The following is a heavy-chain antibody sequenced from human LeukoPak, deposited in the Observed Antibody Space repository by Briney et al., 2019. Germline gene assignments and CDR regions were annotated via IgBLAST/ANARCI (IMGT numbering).Heavy chain of an antibody. CDR1: GFTFSSYS. Sequence: GGSLRLSCAASGFTFSSYSMNWVRQAPGKGLEWVSSISSSSSYIYYADSVKGRFTISRDNAKNSLYLQMNSLRAEDTAVYYCASEHDYGDYGDAFDIWGQGTMVTVSS. J-gene: IGHJ3*02. CDR2: ISSSSSYI. CDR3: ASEHDYGDYGDAFDI. V-gene: IGHV3-21*01. D-gene: IGHD4-17*01.